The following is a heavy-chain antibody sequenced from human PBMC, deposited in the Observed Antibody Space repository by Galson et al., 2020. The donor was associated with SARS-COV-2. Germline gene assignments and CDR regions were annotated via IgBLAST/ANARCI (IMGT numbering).Heavy chain of an antibody. V-gene: IGHV3-23*01. D-gene: IGHD4-17*01. J-gene: IGHJ4*02. CDR3: AKNGVHGDHVVYLDS. CDR2: IINTGGTT. Sequence: GGSLRLSCAASGFTFSNYAMHWVRQAPGKGLECVSTIINTGGTTYYTDSVKGRFTISRDNSQKTLYLQMSSLRADDTAVYYCAKNGVHGDHVVYLDSWGQGTLVAVSS. CDR1: GFTFSNYA.